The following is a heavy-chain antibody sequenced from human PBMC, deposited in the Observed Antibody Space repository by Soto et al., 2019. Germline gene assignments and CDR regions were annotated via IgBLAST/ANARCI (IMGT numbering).Heavy chain of an antibody. D-gene: IGHD3-3*01. Sequence: GESLKISCKGSGYSFTSYWISWVRQMPGKGLEWMGRIDPSDSYTNYSPSFQGHVTISADKSISTAYLQWSSLKASDTAMYYCARRRKSDFWSGYYPGIYYYGMDVWGQGTTVTVSS. CDR1: GYSFTSYW. V-gene: IGHV5-10-1*01. J-gene: IGHJ6*02. CDR2: IDPSDSYT. CDR3: ARRRKSDFWSGYYPGIYYYGMDV.